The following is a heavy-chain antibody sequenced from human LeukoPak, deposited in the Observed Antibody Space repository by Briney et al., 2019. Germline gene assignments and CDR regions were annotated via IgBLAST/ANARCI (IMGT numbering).Heavy chain of an antibody. CDR2: ISGNGDST. CDR3: ARGLNILVAVGLFY. J-gene: IGHJ4*02. CDR1: GFTFSSYA. Sequence: QPGGSLRLSCAASGFTFSSYALSWVRQAPGKGLEWVSLISGNGDSTYYADSVKGRFTISRDNSKSAFYLQMNSLRAEDTAVYYCARGLNILVAVGLFYWGQGTLVTVSS. D-gene: IGHD5-12*01. V-gene: IGHV3-23*01.